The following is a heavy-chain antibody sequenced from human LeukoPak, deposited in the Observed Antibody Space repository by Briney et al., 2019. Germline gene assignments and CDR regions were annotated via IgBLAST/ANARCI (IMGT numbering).Heavy chain of an antibody. V-gene: IGHV3-74*01. CDR2: IKSDGSST. D-gene: IGHD2-15*01. J-gene: IGHJ4*02. CDR1: GFTFGTYW. Sequence: GGSLRLSCAATGFTFGTYWMHWVRQAPGKGLVWVSHIKSDGSSTNYADSVKGRFTISRDNAKNSLFLQMNSLRAEDTAVYYCARVRCNSNSCFPDYWGQGTLVTVSS. CDR3: ARVRCNSNSCFPDY.